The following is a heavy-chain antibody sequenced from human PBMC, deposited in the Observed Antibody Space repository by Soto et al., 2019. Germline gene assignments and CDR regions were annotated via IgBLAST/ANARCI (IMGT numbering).Heavy chain of an antibody. D-gene: IGHD3-22*01. CDR3: ARDMYYYDSSGYLYSDSYYYYGMDV. Sequence: QVQLQESGPGLVKPSQTLSLTCTVSGGSISSGDYYWSWIRQPPGKGLEWIGYIYYSGSTYYNPSLKSRVTISVDTSKNQFSLKLSSVTAADTAVYYCARDMYYYDSSGYLYSDSYYYYGMDVWGQGTTVTVSS. CDR1: GGSISSGDYY. CDR2: IYYSGST. J-gene: IGHJ6*02. V-gene: IGHV4-30-4*01.